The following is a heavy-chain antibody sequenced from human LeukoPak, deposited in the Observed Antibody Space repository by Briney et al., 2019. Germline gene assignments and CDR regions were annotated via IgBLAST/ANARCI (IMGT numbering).Heavy chain of an antibody. V-gene: IGHV4-4*07. Sequence: SETLSLTCTVSNGSVNSFYWSWIRQPAGKGLEWIGRIYTSGSTNYNPSLKGRVTMSVDTSKNQFSLKLSSVTAADTAVYYCARSQLWLDYWGQGTLVTVSS. CDR1: NGSVNSFY. CDR3: ARSQLWLDY. CDR2: IYTSGST. D-gene: IGHD5-18*01. J-gene: IGHJ4*02.